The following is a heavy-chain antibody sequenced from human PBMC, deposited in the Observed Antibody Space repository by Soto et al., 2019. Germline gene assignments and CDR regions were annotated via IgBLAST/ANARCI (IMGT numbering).Heavy chain of an antibody. CDR2: INPNSGGT. CDR3: ARGGVSTRTFDY. V-gene: IGHV1-2*02. Sequence: GASVKVSCKASGYTFTGYYMHWVRQAPGQGLEWMGWINPNSGGTNYAQKFQGRVTMTRDTSISSAYLQWSSLRASDTAMYYCARGGVSTRTFDYWGQGTPVTVSS. D-gene: IGHD3-3*01. CDR1: GYTFTGYY. J-gene: IGHJ4*02.